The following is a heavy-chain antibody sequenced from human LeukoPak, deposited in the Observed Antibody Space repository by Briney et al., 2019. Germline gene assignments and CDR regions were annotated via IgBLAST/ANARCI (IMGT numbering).Heavy chain of an antibody. CDR3: FGSGSYSK. Sequence: GGSLRLSCAASGFTFSNSWMNWVRQALGKGLEWVANIKPDGSETHYVDSVQGRFTISRDNARNSVYLQMNSLRAEDTAVYYCFGSGSYSKWDQGTLVTVSS. D-gene: IGHD3-10*01. CDR1: GFTFSNSW. CDR2: IKPDGSET. J-gene: IGHJ4*01. V-gene: IGHV3-7*01.